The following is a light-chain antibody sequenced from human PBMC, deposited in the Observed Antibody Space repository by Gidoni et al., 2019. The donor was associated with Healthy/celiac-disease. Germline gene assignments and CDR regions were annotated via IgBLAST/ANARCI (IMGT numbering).Light chain of an antibody. CDR1: QSISSY. V-gene: IGKV1-39*01. CDR2: AAS. CDR3: QQST. J-gene: IGKJ4*01. Sequence: DIQMTQSPSSLSASVGDRVTITCRASQSISSYLNWYQQKPGKAPKLLIYAASSLQSGVPSRFSGSGSGTDFTLTISSLQPEDFATYYCQQSTFGGXTKVEIK.